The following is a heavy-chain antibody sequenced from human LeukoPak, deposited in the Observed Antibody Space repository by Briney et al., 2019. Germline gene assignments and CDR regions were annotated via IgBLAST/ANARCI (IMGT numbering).Heavy chain of an antibody. CDR2: IKQDGSEK. CDR1: GFKFDDYW. J-gene: IGHJ4*02. D-gene: IGHD2-15*01. V-gene: IGHV3-7*03. CDR3: ARDDIPVI. Sequence: PGGSLRLSCAASGFKFDDYWMNWVRQTPGKGLEWVAIIKQDGSEKFYVDSVKGRFIISRDNSRNTLYLQMNSLRVEDTAVYYCARDDIPVIWGQGTLVTVSS.